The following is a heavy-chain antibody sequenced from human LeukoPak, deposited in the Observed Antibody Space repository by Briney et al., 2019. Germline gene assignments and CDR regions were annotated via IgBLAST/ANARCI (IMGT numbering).Heavy chain of an antibody. V-gene: IGHV3-15*01. CDR2: IKSKTDGGTA. CDR1: GFTFSNAW. J-gene: IGHJ1*01. CDR3: TTYYDGESTEYFQH. D-gene: IGHD3-10*01. Sequence: GGSLRLSCAASGFTFSNAWMSWVRQAPGKGLEWVGRIKSKTDGGTADYYAAPVKGRFTISRDDSKNTLYLQMSSLKTEGTAVYYCTTYYDGESTEYFQHWGQGTLVTVSS.